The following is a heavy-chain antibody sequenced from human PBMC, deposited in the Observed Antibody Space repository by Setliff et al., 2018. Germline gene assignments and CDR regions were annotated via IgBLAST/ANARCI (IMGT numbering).Heavy chain of an antibody. V-gene: IGHV4-61*09. J-gene: IGHJ6*03. CDR3: ARLGTTIPTSGTWTYYYYYYMDV. CDR1: GGSISSGSNY. D-gene: IGHD2-21*01. Sequence: SETLSLTCTVSGGSISSGSNYWSWIRQPAGRGLEWIGHIDPSGNTNYHPSLKSRVTISGDASKNQFSLKLTSVTAEDPAVYFCARLGTTIPTSGTWTYYYYYYMDVWGKGTTVTVSS. CDR2: IDPSGNT.